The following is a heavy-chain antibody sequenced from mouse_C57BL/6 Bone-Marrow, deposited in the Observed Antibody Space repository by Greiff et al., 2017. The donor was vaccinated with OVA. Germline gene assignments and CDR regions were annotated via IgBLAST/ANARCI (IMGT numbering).Heavy chain of an antibody. CDR2: ISYSGST. Sequence: EVKLEESGPGLAKPSQTLSLTCSVTGYSITSDYWNWIRQFPGNKLEYMGYISYSGSTYYNPSLKSRISITRDTSKNQYYLQLNSVTTEDTATYYCVYGSSSYYFDYWGQGTTLTVSA. CDR3: VYGSSSYYFDY. J-gene: IGHJ2*01. CDR1: GYSITSDY. D-gene: IGHD1-1*01. V-gene: IGHV3-8*01.